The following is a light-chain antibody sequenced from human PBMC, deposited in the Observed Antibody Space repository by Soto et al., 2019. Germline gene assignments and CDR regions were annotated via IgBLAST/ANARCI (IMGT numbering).Light chain of an antibody. CDR2: DAS. V-gene: IGKV1-5*01. CDR3: QQYNSCSGT. Sequence: DIQMTQSPSTLSASVGDRVTITCRASQSISSWLAWYQQKPGKAPNLLIYDASSLEIGVPSRFSGSGSGTDFTLTISSLQPDDFATYYCQQYNSCSGTFGQGTKVEIK. CDR1: QSISSW. J-gene: IGKJ1*01.